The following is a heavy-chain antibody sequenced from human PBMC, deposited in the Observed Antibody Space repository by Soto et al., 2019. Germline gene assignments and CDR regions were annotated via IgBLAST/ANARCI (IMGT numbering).Heavy chain of an antibody. CDR3: AGGRDQPPVGLYFES. J-gene: IGHJ4*02. CDR2: IIPMFGTP. Sequence: GASVKVSCKASGGAFTDYIFDWVRQAHGQGLEWMGGIIPMFGTPKYAQKFQHRVTISADVSTGTAYMELTRLRFDDTAVYYCAGGRDQPPVGLYFESWGEGTRVTVSS. CDR1: GGAFTDYI. D-gene: IGHD1-26*01. V-gene: IGHV1-69*13.